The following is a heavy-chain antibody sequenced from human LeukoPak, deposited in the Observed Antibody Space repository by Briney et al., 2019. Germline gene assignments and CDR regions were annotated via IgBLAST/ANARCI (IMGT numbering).Heavy chain of an antibody. Sequence: PGGSLRLSCAASGFTFSSYYMSWIRQAPGKGLEWVSYISGSGSTIYYADSVKGRFTISRDNAKNSLYLQMNSLRAEDTAVYYCARAVVPAAMDAFDIWGQGTMVTVSS. CDR3: ARAVVPAAMDAFDI. J-gene: IGHJ3*02. V-gene: IGHV3-11*04. CDR2: ISGSGSTI. CDR1: GFTFSSYY. D-gene: IGHD2-2*01.